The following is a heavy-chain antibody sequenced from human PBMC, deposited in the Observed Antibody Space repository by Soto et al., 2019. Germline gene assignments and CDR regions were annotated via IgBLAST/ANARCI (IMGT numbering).Heavy chain of an antibody. CDR2: IYHSGST. J-gene: IGHJ5*02. CDR3: AKRTTIIIEGSSWFDP. V-gene: IGHV4-30-2*01. CDR1: GGSISSGGYS. D-gene: IGHD3-10*01. Sequence: SETLSLTCAVSGGSISSGGYSWSWIRQPPGKGLEWIGYIYHSGSTYYNPSLKGRLTISRDNSKNTLFLQMNGLRAEDTAVYFCAKRTTIIIEGSSWFDPWGPGTLVTVSS.